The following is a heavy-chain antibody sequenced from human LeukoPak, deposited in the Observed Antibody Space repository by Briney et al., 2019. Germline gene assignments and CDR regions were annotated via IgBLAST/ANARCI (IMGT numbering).Heavy chain of an antibody. D-gene: IGHD3-22*01. CDR3: AEPEGGYYDIRPD. CDR1: GFTFSSYA. Sequence: GGSLRLSCAASGFTFSSYAMSWVRQAPGKGLEWVSAISGSGGSTYYADSVKGRFTISRDNSKNTLYLQMNSLRAEDTAVYYCAEPEGGYYDIRPDWGQGTLVTVSS. J-gene: IGHJ4*02. V-gene: IGHV3-23*01. CDR2: ISGSGGST.